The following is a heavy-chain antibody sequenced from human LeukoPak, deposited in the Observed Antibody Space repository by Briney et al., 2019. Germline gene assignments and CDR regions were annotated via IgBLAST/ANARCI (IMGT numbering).Heavy chain of an antibody. J-gene: IGHJ3*02. CDR3: ARPNGGHGGRGAFDI. CDR1: GGSFTGFY. CDR2: IYYTGMS. D-gene: IGHD2-8*01. V-gene: IGHV4-59*01. Sequence: PSETLSLTCSVSGGSFTGFYWTWLRQSPGKGLEWIGYIYYTGMSNYNPSLKSRVAISIDTSKNQFSLKLNSVTTADTAVYFCARPNGGHGGRGAFDIWGQGTMVIVSS.